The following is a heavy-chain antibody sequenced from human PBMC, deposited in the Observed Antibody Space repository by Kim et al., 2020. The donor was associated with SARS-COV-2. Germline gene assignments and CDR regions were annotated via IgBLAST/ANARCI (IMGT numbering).Heavy chain of an antibody. CDR1: GYTFTSYG. J-gene: IGHJ6*02. CDR3: ARVPDIVVVVAAIDYGMDV. V-gene: IGHV1-18*04. CDR2: ISAYNGNT. D-gene: IGHD2-15*01. Sequence: ASVKVSCKASGYTFTSYGISWVRQAPGQGLEWMGWISAYNGNTNYAQKLQGRVTMTTDTSTSTAYMELRSLRSDDTAVYYCARVPDIVVVVAAIDYGMDVRGQGTTVTVSS.